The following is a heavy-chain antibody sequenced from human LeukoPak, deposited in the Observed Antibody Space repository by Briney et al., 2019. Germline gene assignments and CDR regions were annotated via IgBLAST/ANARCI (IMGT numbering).Heavy chain of an antibody. CDR1: GFTFDDYG. Sequence: GGSLRLSCAASGFTFDDYGMSWVRQAPGKGLEWVSGINWNGGSAGYADSVKGRFTISRDNAKKSLFLRMNSLRAEDTALYYCARGRYYDFWSGYSDYWGQGTLVTVSS. D-gene: IGHD3-3*01. CDR3: ARGRYYDFWSGYSDY. CDR2: INWNGGSA. V-gene: IGHV3-20*04. J-gene: IGHJ4*02.